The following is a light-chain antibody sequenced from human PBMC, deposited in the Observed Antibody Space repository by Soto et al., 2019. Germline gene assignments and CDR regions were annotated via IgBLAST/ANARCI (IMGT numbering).Light chain of an antibody. CDR2: DAS. CDR3: QQRSDWPRA. V-gene: IGKV3-11*01. J-gene: IGKJ4*01. Sequence: EIVLTQSPATLSLSPGERATLSCRASQSVGTYLVWYQQKPGQAPRLLIYDASKRATGIPERFSGSGSGTDFTLTISSLEPEDFADYYCQQRSDWPRAFGGGTKVEMK. CDR1: QSVGTY.